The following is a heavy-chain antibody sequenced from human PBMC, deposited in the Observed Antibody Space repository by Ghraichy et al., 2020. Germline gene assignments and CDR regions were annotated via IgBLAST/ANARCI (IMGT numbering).Heavy chain of an antibody. CDR1: GGSFSGYY. CDR3: ALGDSSGYFDY. D-gene: IGHD3-22*01. CDR2: INHSGST. V-gene: IGHV4-34*01. Sequence: SETLSLTCAVYGGSFSGYYWNWIRQPPGKGLEWIGEINHSGSTNYNPSLKSRVTISVDTSKNQFSLKLSSVTAADTAVYYCALGDSSGYFDYWGQGTLVTVSS. J-gene: IGHJ4*02.